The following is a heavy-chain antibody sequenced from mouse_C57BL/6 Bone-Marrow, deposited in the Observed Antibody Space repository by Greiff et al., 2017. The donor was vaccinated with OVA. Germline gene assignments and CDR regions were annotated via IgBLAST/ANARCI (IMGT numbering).Heavy chain of an antibody. J-gene: IGHJ1*03. CDR2: IYPRSGNT. CDR1: FYTLTLYF. Sequence: QLHHSVSYLSIPFSSFNLSFNSSFYTLTLYFIIFFNHITGQFLEWIGEIYPRSGNTYYNEKFKGKATLTADKSSSTAYMELRSLTSEDSAVYFCALTQYFDVWGTGTTVTVSS. D-gene: IGHD4-1*01. CDR3: ALTQYFDV. V-gene: IGHV1-81*01.